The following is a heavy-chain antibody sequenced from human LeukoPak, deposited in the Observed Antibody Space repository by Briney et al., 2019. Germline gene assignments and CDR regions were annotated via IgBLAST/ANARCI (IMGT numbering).Heavy chain of an antibody. J-gene: IGHJ4*02. CDR3: ARHSYDSVWGSYRYSGTSGYFDY. CDR2: INHSGST. V-gene: IGHV4-34*01. D-gene: IGHD3-16*02. CDR1: GGSFSGYY. Sequence: KPSETLSLTCAVYGGSFSGYYWSWIRQPPGKGLEWIGEINHSGSTNYNPSLKSRVTISVDTSKNQFSLKLSSVTAADTAVYYCARHSYDSVWGSYRYSGTSGYFDYWGQGTLVTVSS.